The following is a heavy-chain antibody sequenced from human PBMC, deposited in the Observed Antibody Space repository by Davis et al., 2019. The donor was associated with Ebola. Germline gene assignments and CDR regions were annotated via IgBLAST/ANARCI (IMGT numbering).Heavy chain of an antibody. CDR3: ARHRTHTYGGPIYFDY. V-gene: IGHV4-59*08. D-gene: IGHD5-18*01. CDR1: GGSISSSY. Sequence: PSETLSLTCTVPGGSISSSYWSWTRQPPGKGLEWIGVFYYSGSTSYNPFLKSRVTISIDTSKNQFSLKLSSVTAADTAVYYCARHRTHTYGGPIYFDYWGQGTLVTVSS. J-gene: IGHJ4*02. CDR2: FYYSGST.